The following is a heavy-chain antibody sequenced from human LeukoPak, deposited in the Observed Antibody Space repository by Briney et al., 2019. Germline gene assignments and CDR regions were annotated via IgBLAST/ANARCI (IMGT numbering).Heavy chain of an antibody. CDR1: GFTFGDYA. CDR3: TRSAPYYYDSSGYYQNFVY. V-gene: IGHV3-49*04. CDR2: IRSKAYGGTT. Sequence: GGSLRLSCTGSGFTFGDYAMSWVRQAPGKGLEWVGFIRSKAYGGTTEYAASVKGRFTISRDDSKSIAYLQMNSLKTEDTAVYYCTRSAPYYYDSSGYYQNFVYWGQGTLVTVSS. D-gene: IGHD3-22*01. J-gene: IGHJ4*02.